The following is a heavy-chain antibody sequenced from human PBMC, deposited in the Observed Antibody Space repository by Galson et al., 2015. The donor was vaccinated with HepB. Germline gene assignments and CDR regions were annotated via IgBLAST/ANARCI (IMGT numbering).Heavy chain of an antibody. CDR3: AKDLRSWDYYYGSGSYYFIVFDY. CDR2: ISGSGGST. J-gene: IGHJ4*02. V-gene: IGHV3-23*01. Sequence: SLRLSCAASGFTFSSYAMSWVRQAPGKGLEWVSAISGSGGSTYYADSVKGRFTISRDNSKNTLYLQMNSLRAEDTAVYYCAKDLRSWDYYYGSGSYYFIVFDYWGQGTLVTVSS. D-gene: IGHD3-10*01. CDR1: GFTFSSYA.